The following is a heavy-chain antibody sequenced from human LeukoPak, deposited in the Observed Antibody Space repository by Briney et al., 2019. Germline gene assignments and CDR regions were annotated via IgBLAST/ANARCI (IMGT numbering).Heavy chain of an antibody. J-gene: IGHJ4*02. D-gene: IGHD6-19*01. V-gene: IGHV3-23*01. CDR3: AKDFQQWLVYFLDS. CDR1: GFTFTYYA. Sequence: GGSLRLSCAASGFTFTYYAVSWVRQAPGKGLEWVSALSGSGDNTYYTDSVQGRFTISRDNSKNTLYLQMNSLRAEDTAVYYCAKDFQQWLVYFLDSSGRGTLVTVSS. CDR2: LSGSGDNT.